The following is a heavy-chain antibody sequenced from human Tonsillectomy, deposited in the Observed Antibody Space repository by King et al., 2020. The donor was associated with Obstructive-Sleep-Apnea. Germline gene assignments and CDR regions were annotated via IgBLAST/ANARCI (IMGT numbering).Heavy chain of an antibody. Sequence: VQLVESGGGLVQPGGSLRLSCAASGFTVSRNYMSWVRQAPGKGLEWVSVIYSGGSTYYADSVKGRFTISRDNSKNTLYLQMNTLRAEDTAVYYCARDFSRACKVTGGNNYYYYGLDVWGQGTTVTVSS. CDR1: GFTVSRNY. CDR2: IYSGGST. J-gene: IGHJ6*02. CDR3: ARDFSRACKVTGGNNYYYYGLDV. V-gene: IGHV3-66*01. D-gene: IGHD4-23*01.